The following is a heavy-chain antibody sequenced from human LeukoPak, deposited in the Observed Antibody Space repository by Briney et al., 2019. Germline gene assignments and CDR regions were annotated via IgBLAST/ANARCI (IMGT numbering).Heavy chain of an antibody. CDR3: LKDLSITTVTTGDF. D-gene: IGHD4-17*01. J-gene: IGHJ4*02. CDR2: ISSNGGST. CDR1: GFTFSTYA. V-gene: IGHV3-64D*09. Sequence: TGGSLRLSCAASGFTFSTYAMHWVRQAPGKGLEYVSAISSNGGSTFYADTVKGRFTISRDNSKNTLYLQLSSLRAEDTAVYYCLKDLSITTVTTGDFWGQGTLVTVSS.